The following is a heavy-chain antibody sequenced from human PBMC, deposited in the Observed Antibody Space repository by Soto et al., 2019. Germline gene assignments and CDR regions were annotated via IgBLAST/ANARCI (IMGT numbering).Heavy chain of an antibody. CDR1: GFTFSSYG. CDR3: ARDMRMGRSSFDY. V-gene: IGHV3-33*01. D-gene: IGHD3-10*01. Sequence: GGSLRLSCAASGFTFSSYGMHWVRQAPGKGLEWVAVIWYDGSNKYYADSVKGRFTISRDNSKNTLYLQMDSLRAEDTAVYYCARDMRMGRSSFDYWGQGTLVTVSS. CDR2: IWYDGSNK. J-gene: IGHJ4*02.